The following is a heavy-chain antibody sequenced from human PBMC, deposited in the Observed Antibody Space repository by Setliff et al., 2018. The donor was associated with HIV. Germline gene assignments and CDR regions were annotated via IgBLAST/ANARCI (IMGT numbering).Heavy chain of an antibody. CDR1: DDSISRSSYY. D-gene: IGHD1-26*01. CDR3: ARGGSGSPFDY. CDR2: IYTSGGT. V-gene: IGHV4-61*02. Sequence: SETLSLTCTVTDDSISRSSYYWSWIRQPAGKGLEWIGRIYTSGGTNYNPSLKSRVTISVDTSKNRFSLKLSSVTAADTAVYYCARGGSGSPFDYWGQGTLVTVSS. J-gene: IGHJ4*02.